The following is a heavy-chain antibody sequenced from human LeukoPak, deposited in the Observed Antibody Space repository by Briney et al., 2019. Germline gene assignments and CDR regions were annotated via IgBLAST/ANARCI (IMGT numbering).Heavy chain of an antibody. CDR1: GFTFSSYA. Sequence: GGSLRLSCAASGFTFSSYAMSWVRQAPGKGLEWVAVISYDGSNKYYADSVKGRFTISRDNSKNTLYLQMNSLRAEDTAVYYSTVAYKYYYGMDVWGQGTTVTVSS. V-gene: IGHV3-30*03. CDR2: ISYDGSNK. CDR3: TVAYKYYYGMDV. D-gene: IGHD4-11*01. J-gene: IGHJ6*02.